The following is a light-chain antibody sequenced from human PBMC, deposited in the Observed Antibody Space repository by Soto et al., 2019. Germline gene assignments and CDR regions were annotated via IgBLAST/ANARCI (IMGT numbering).Light chain of an antibody. CDR3: AVWDDSLNGRV. CDR2: SDN. Sequence: QSVLTQPPSASGTPGQRVIISCSGSGSNVGRNTVSWYQQLPGTAPKLLIDSDNQRPSGVPDRLSASKSGTSASRASSGLQSEDEADYYCAVWDDSLNGRVFGGGTQLTVL. CDR1: GSNVGRNT. V-gene: IGLV1-44*01. J-gene: IGLJ3*02.